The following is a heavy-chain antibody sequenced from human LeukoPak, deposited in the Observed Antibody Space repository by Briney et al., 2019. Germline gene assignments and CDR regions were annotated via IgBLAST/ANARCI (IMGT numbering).Heavy chain of an antibody. CDR1: GGSFSGYY. J-gene: IGHJ4*02. Sequence: SETLSLTCAVYGGSFSGYYWSWIRQPPGKGPEWIGEINHSGSTNYNPSLKSRVTISVDTSKNQFSLKLSSVTAADTAVYYCARGRPGGYWGQGTLVTVSS. CDR3: ARGRPGGY. V-gene: IGHV4-34*01. CDR2: INHSGST.